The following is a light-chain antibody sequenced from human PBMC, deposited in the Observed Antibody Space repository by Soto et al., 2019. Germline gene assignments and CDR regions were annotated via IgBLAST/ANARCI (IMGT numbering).Light chain of an antibody. J-gene: IGLJ2*01. CDR1: SSNIGSNT. CDR3: AAWGDSLNGLV. V-gene: IGLV1-44*01. Sequence: QSVLTQPPSASGTPGQRVTISCSGSSSNIGSNTVIWYQQLPGAAPKLLIYSNNQRPSGVPDRFSGSKSGTSASLAISRLQSEDEADYYCAAWGDSLNGLVFGGGTKVTVL. CDR2: SNN.